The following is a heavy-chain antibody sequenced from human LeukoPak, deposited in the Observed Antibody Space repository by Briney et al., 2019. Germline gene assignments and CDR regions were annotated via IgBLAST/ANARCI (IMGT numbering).Heavy chain of an antibody. J-gene: IGHJ4*02. CDR3: ARGWGSSGWPNDY. CDR1: ADSISSSTYY. V-gene: IGHV4-39*07. D-gene: IGHD6-19*01. CDR2: IYYSGST. Sequence: SETLSLTCTVSADSISSSTYYWGWIRQPPGKGLEWIGSIYYSGSTYYNPSLKSRVTISVDTSKNQFSLKLSSVTAADTAVYYCARGWGSSGWPNDYWGQGTLVTVSS.